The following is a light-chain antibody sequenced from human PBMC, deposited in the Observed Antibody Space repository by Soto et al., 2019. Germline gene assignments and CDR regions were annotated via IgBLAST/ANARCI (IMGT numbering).Light chain of an antibody. Sequence: EIVLTQSPGTLSLSPGERAPLSCRASQSVSSSYLAWYQQKPGQAPRLLIYGASSRATGIPDRFSGSGSGTDFTLTISRLEPEDFAVYYCRQYGSSPQTFGQGTKVDIK. CDR2: GAS. CDR3: RQYGSSPQT. V-gene: IGKV3-20*01. CDR1: QSVSSSY. J-gene: IGKJ2*01.